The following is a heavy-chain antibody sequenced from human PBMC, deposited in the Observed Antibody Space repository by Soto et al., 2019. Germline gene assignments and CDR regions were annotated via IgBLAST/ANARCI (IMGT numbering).Heavy chain of an antibody. V-gene: IGHV4-59*01. D-gene: IGHD3-3*01. Sequence: SETLSLTCAVSGGSINGYYWNWVRQPPGQRLEWIGHIYYSGTTNYNPSLKTRVSISVDTSKNQFSLRLSSVTAADTAVYYCSRSRGDFWSGYADYWCQGFLVTVS. CDR1: GGSINGYY. CDR3: SRSRGDFWSGYADY. J-gene: IGHJ4*02. CDR2: IYYSGTT.